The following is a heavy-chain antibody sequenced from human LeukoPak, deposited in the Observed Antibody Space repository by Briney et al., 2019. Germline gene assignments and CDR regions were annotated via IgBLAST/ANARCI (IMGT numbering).Heavy chain of an antibody. CDR1: GGSFSGYY. Sequence: SETLCLTCAVYGGSFSGYYWSWIRQPPGKGLEWVGEINHSGSTNYNPSLKSRVTISVDTSKNQFSLKLSSVTAADTAVYYCARLMGRPRYFDLWGRGTLVTVSS. CDR2: INHSGST. CDR3: ARLMGRPRYFDL. V-gene: IGHV4-34*01. J-gene: IGHJ2*01. D-gene: IGHD2-8*01.